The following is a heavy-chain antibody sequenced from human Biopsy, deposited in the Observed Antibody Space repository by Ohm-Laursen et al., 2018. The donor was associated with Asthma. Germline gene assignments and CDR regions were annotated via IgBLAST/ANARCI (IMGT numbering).Heavy chain of an antibody. V-gene: IGHV3-53*01. J-gene: IGHJ4*02. Sequence: SLRLSCAASGFAVSRDYMFWVRQAPAKGLEWVSVIYSGGTSHTADSVRGRFTISRDYSKNTLYLQMHSLRAEDTAVYYCARGGSSNWSHYYFDYWGQGTLVTVSS. CDR1: GFAVSRDY. CDR2: IYSGGTS. D-gene: IGHD2-2*01. CDR3: ARGGSSNWSHYYFDY.